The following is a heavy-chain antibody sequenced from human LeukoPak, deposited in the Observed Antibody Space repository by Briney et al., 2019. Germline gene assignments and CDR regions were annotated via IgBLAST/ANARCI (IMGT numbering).Heavy chain of an antibody. CDR3: ARDSVVVIASDAFDI. CDR1: GYTFTSYG. CDR2: ISAYNGNT. V-gene: IGHV1-18*01. D-gene: IGHD2-21*01. J-gene: IGHJ3*02. Sequence: ASVKVSCKASGYTFTSYGISWVRQAPGQGLEWMGWISAYNGNTNYAQKLQGRVTMTTDTSTSTAYMELRSLRSDDTAVNYCARDSVVVIASDAFDIWGQGTMVTVSS.